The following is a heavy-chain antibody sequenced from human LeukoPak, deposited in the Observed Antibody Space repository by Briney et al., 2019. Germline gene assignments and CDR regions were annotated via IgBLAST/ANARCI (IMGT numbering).Heavy chain of an antibody. CDR2: MNPNSGNT. CDR3: ARGRYPRARVVTTYYFDY. D-gene: IGHD3-22*01. V-gene: IGHV1-8*01. CDR1: GYTFTSYD. J-gene: IGHJ4*02. Sequence: ASVKVSCKASGYTFTSYDINWVRQATGQGLEWMGWMNPNSGNTGYAQKFQGRVTMTRNTSISTAYMELSSLRSEDTAVYYCARGRYPRARVVTTYYFDYWGQGTLVTVSS.